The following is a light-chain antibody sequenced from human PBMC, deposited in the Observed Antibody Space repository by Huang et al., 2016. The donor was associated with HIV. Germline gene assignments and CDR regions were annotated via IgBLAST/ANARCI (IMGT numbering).Light chain of an antibody. V-gene: IGKV3-11*01. CDR2: ESF. CDR3: QQRGAWPLT. CDR1: KNINHY. J-gene: IGKJ4*01. Sequence: DIVLTQSPATLSLSPGQRATLSCRASKNINHYLVWYQQNPGQAPRRLSYESFNRATGIPARFSGSGTGTDFTLTINTLEPEDFAVYYCQQRGAWPLTFGGGTKVEIK.